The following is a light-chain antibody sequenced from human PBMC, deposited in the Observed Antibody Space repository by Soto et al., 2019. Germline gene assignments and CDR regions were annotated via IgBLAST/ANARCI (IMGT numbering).Light chain of an antibody. CDR2: GAS. Sequence: EIVLTQSPGTLSLSPGERATLSCRASQSVSSTYIAWYQQNPGQAPRLLIYGASSRATGIPDRFSGSGSGIDFTLTISRLEPEDFAVYFCQQYGSSPPFTFVQGTKVEIK. J-gene: IGKJ2*01. V-gene: IGKV3-20*01. CDR1: QSVSSTY. CDR3: QQYGSSPPFT.